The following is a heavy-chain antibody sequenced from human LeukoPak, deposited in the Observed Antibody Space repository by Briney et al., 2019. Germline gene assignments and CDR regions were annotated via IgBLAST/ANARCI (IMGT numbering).Heavy chain of an antibody. V-gene: IGHV4-39*01. D-gene: IGHD6-19*01. J-gene: IGHJ4*02. CDR3: ARLSGGTQWLAPFDY. Sequence: SETLSLTCTVSGGSISSSSYYWGWIRQPPGKGVDWIETIYYSGSPYYPPSLKSRLPISVDTSKNQFSLKLSSVTAADTAVYYCARLSGGTQWLAPFDYWGQGTLVTVSS. CDR2: IYYSGSP. CDR1: GGSISSSSYY.